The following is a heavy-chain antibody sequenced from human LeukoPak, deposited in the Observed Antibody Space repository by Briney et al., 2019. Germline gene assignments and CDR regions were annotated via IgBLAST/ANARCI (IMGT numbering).Heavy chain of an antibody. CDR1: GHTFTSCD. CDR3: ARYRDWFDP. J-gene: IGHJ5*02. CDR2: MNPNSGNT. Sequence: ASEKVSCKASGHTFTSCDINWVRQATGQGLEWMGWMNPNSGNTGYAQKFQGRVTITRNTSISTAYMELSSLRSEDTAVYYCARYRDWFDPCGQGTLVTVSS. V-gene: IGHV1-8*03.